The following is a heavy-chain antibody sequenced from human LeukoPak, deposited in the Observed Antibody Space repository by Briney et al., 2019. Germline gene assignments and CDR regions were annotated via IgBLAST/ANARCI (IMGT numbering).Heavy chain of an antibody. CDR3: ARDMGYCDSTNCGHYYYGMDV. Sequence: PGGSLRLSCGASGFTFSHYTMNWVRQAPGKGLEWVSSISSSSNYIYYADSVKGRFTISRDNAKNSLVLQMSSLRVGDTGVYYCARDMGYCDSTNCGHYYYGMDVWGQGTTVTVSS. J-gene: IGHJ6*02. D-gene: IGHD2-2*01. V-gene: IGHV3-21*01. CDR1: GFTFSHYT. CDR2: ISSSSNYI.